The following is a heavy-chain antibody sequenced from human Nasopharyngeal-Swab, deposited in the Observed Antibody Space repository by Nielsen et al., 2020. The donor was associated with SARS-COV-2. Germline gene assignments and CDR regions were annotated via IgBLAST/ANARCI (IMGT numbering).Heavy chain of an antibody. J-gene: IGHJ4*02. Sequence: GESLKISCAASGFTFSSYGMHWVRQAPGKGLEWVAVIWYDGSNKYYADSVKGRFTISRDNSKNTLYLQMNSLRAEDTAVYYCARDTVATITIGGSGLDYWGQGTLVTVSS. CDR2: IWYDGSNK. V-gene: IGHV3-33*01. CDR3: ARDTVATITIGGSGLDY. CDR1: GFTFSSYG. D-gene: IGHD5-12*01.